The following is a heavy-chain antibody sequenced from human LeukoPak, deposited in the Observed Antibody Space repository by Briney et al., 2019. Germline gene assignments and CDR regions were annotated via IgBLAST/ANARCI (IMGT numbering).Heavy chain of an antibody. CDR2: IYYSGRT. CDR3: AREKQRDGYDYNGTDV. Sequence: SETLSLTCTVSGGSISSGCYYWSWLRQHPGKGLEWIGYIYYSGRTYYNPSLKSRVTISGDTSKNQFSLQLSSVTAADTAVYYCAREKQRDGYDYNGTDVWGQGTTVTVSS. D-gene: IGHD6-25*01. J-gene: IGHJ6*02. CDR1: GGSISSGCYY. V-gene: IGHV4-31*03.